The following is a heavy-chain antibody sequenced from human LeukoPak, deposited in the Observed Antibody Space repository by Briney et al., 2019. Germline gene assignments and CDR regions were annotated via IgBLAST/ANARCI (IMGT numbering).Heavy chain of an antibody. V-gene: IGHV3-33*06. J-gene: IGHJ4*02. CDR1: GFTFSSYG. Sequence: PGGSLRLSCAASGFTFSSYGMHWVRQAPGKGLEWVAVIWYDGSNKYYADSVKGRFTISRDNSKNTLYLQMNSLRAEDTAVYYCAKEDGSIAAAGLQVVHWGQGTLVTVTS. CDR2: IWYDGSNK. CDR3: AKEDGSIAAAGLQVVH. D-gene: IGHD6-13*01.